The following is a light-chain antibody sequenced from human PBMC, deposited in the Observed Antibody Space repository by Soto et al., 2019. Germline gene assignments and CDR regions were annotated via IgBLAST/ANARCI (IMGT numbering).Light chain of an antibody. J-gene: IGKJ2*03. Sequence: EILMSKSPVTFSLRPGERANLACRASQSVSRNLAWYQQTPGQVPRLLIYDSSSRATGVPDRFSGSGSGTDFSLTISRLEPEDFTVYCCQQSGCPTHSFCHGTKVDIK. CDR1: QSVSRN. CDR2: DSS. V-gene: IGKV3-20*01. CDR3: QQSGCPTHS.